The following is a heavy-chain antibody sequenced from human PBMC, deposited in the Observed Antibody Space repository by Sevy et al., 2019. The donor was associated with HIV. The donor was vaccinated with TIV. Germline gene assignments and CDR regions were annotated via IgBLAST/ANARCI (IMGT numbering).Heavy chain of an antibody. CDR1: GYTLTELS. Sequence: ASVKVSCKVSGYTLTELSMHWVRQAPGKGLEWMGGFDPEDGETIYAQKFQGRVTMTEDTSTDTDYMELSSLRSDDTAVYYCATSRYSLYRSSPGNWFDPWGQGTLVTVSS. CDR3: ATSRYSLYRSSPGNWFDP. CDR2: FDPEDGET. V-gene: IGHV1-24*01. D-gene: IGHD6-6*01. J-gene: IGHJ5*02.